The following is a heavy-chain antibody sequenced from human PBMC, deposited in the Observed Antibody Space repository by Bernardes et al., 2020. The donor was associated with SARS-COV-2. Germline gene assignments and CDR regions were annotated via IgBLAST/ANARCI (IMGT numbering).Heavy chain of an antibody. Sequence: GGSLRLSCAASGFLFGDYSMSWVRQAPGKGLEWLAFISGASDIIYYADSVEGRFTISRDNGRNALYLQMDHLRDDDTAVFYCARGFSGTPPLLWGPGTMVTVSS. V-gene: IGHV3-48*02. D-gene: IGHD3-10*01. CDR1: GFLFGDYS. CDR2: ISGASDII. J-gene: IGHJ3*01. CDR3: ARGFSGTPPLL.